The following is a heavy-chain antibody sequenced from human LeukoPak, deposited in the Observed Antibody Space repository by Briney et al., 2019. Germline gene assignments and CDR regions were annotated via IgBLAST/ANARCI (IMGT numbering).Heavy chain of an antibody. J-gene: IGHJ4*02. CDR1: GFTFSAYS. CDR3: ARDRGVRGEAHFDY. Sequence: GGSLRLSCAASGFTFSAYSMNWVRQAPGKGLEWVSSISSSGSLIYYADSVKGRFTFSRDNAKNSLYLQVNSLRAEDTAVYYCARDRGVRGEAHFDYWGQGTLVTVSS. D-gene: IGHD3-10*01. CDR2: ISSSGSLI. V-gene: IGHV3-21*01.